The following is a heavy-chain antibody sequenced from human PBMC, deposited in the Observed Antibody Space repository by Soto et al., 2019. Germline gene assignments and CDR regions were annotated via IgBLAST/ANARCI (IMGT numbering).Heavy chain of an antibody. CDR3: ARHEFPYGDYYYYMDV. Sequence: GESLKISCKGSGYSFTSYWIGWVRQMPGKGLEWMGIIYPGDSDTRYSPSFQGQVTISADKSISTAYLQWSSLKASDTAMYYCARHEFPYGDYYYYMDVWGKGTTVTVSS. D-gene: IGHD4-17*01. J-gene: IGHJ6*03. V-gene: IGHV5-51*01. CDR2: IYPGDSDT. CDR1: GYSFTSYW.